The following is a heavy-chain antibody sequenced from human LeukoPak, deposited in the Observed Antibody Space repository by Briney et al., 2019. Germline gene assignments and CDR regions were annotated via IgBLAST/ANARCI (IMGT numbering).Heavy chain of an antibody. J-gene: IGHJ6*04. D-gene: IGHD3-10*01. Sequence: GGSLRLSCAASGFTVSSNYMSWVRQAPGKGXXXXSVIYSGGSTYYADSVKGRFTISRDNSKNTVYLQMNSLRAEDTAVYYCAREGLTMVRGADVWGKGTTVTVSS. CDR3: AREGLTMVRGADV. V-gene: IGHV3-53*01. CDR2: IYSGGST. CDR1: GFTVSSNY.